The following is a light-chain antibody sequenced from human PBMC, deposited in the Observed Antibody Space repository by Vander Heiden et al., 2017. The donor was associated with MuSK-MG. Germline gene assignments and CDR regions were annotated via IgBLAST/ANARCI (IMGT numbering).Light chain of an antibody. J-gene: IGKJ5*01. CDR3: QQNDSNHSIT. Sequence: DTHMPQSPSSLSASVGDRVTITCRASQSISSYLNWYQQKPGKAPKLLIDAASSLQSGVPSRFSGSGYGKDFTLTISSRQPEDFAAYYCQQNDSNHSITFGQGTRLEIK. CDR2: AAS. V-gene: IGKV1-39*01. CDR1: QSISSY.